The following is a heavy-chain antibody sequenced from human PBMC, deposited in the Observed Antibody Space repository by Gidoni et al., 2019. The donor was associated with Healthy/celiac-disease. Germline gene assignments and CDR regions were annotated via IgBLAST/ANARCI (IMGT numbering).Heavy chain of an antibody. CDR3: AKPPQGDFWSGYLDYYYGMDV. CDR2: ISYDGSNK. D-gene: IGHD3-3*01. V-gene: IGHV3-30*18. J-gene: IGHJ6*02. CDR1: SSYG. Sequence: SSYGMHWVRQAPGKGLEWVAVISYDGSNKYYADSVKGRFTISRDNSKHTLYLQMNSLRAEDTAVYYCAKPPQGDFWSGYLDYYYGMDVWGPVTTVTVSS.